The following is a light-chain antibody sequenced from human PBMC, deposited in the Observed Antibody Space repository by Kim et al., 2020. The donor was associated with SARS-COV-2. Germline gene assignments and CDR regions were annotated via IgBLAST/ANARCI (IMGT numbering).Light chain of an antibody. CDR3: QAWDTGTAI. CDR1: RLGNKY. Sequence: SYELTQPPSVSVSPGQTANITCSGDRLGNKYVSWYQQKPGQSPLLVIYQDTKRPSGTPERFSGSNSGSTATLTISGTQTLDEADYYCQAWDTGTAIFGTGTKVTVL. V-gene: IGLV3-1*01. CDR2: QDT. J-gene: IGLJ1*01.